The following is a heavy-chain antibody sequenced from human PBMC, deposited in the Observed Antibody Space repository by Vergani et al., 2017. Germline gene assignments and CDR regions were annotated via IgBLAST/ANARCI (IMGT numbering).Heavy chain of an antibody. J-gene: IGHJ4*02. CDR1: GFTFTNFA. D-gene: IGHD3-22*01. CDR3: ARRKRITMIVVVITTPFDY. CDR2: ISGSGGFT. V-gene: IGHV3-23*01. Sequence: EVQLLESGGNLVQPGGSLRLSCAASGFTFTNFAMTWVRQAPGEGLEWVSGISGSGGFTYYADSVKGRFTISRDNSKNTMFLQMNNLRAEDTAVYYCARRKRITMIVVVITTPFDYWGQGTLVTVSS.